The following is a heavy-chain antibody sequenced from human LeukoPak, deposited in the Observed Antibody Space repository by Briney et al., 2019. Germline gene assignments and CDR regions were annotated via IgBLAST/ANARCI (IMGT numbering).Heavy chain of an antibody. Sequence: GGSLRLSCAVSGFTFSSYEMNWVRQAPGKGLEWVSYINSSGSAIYYADSVKGRFTISRDNAKNSLYLQMNSLRAEDTAVYYCARANYYDTSGFDYWGQGTLVTVSS. CDR2: INSSGSAI. V-gene: IGHV3-48*03. D-gene: IGHD3-22*01. CDR3: ARANYYDTSGFDY. J-gene: IGHJ4*02. CDR1: GFTFSSYE.